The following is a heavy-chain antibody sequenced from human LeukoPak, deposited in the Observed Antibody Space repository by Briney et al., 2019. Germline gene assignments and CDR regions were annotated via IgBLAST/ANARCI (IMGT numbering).Heavy chain of an antibody. CDR1: GYTFTGYY. CDR3: ATDPGRYCTNGVCYFRNAFDI. J-gene: IGHJ3*02. D-gene: IGHD2-8*01. Sequence: ASVKVSCKASGYTFTGYYMHWVRQAPGQGLEWMGGFDPEDGETIYAQKFQGRVTMTEDTSTDTAYMELSSLRSEDTAVYYCATDPGRYCTNGVCYFRNAFDIWGQGTMVTVSS. CDR2: FDPEDGET. V-gene: IGHV1-24*01.